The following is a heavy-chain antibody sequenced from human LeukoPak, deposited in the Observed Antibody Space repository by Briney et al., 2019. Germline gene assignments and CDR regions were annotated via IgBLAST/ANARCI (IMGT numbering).Heavy chain of an antibody. CDR3: ARGGGYDSSGLSAFDI. Sequence: GGSLRLSCAASGFTVSSNYMSWVRQAPGKGLEWVAVIYSGGSTYYADSVKGRFTISRHNSKNTLYLQMNSLRAEDTAVYYCARGGGYDSSGLSAFDIWGQGTMVTVSS. J-gene: IGHJ3*02. CDR1: GFTVSSNY. CDR2: IYSGGST. D-gene: IGHD3-22*01. V-gene: IGHV3-53*04.